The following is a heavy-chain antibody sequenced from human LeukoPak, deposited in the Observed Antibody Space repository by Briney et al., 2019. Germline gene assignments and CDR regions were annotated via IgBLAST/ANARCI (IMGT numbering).Heavy chain of an antibody. D-gene: IGHD5-12*01. CDR3: AKGARLRANSYYFDS. V-gene: IGHV3-9*03. CDR1: GFTFDDYA. J-gene: IGHJ4*02. CDR2: ISWNRGSI. Sequence: GGSLRLSCAASGFTFDDYAMHWVRQAPAKGLEWVSGISWNRGSIGYADSVKGRFTISRDNAKNSLYLQMNSLRADDMALYYCAKGARLRANSYYFDSWGQGTLVTVSS.